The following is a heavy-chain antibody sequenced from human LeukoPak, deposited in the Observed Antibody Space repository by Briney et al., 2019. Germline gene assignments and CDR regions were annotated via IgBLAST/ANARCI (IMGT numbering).Heavy chain of an antibody. J-gene: IGHJ6*02. CDR1: GYTFTSYG. D-gene: IGHD4-11*01. CDR2: ISAYNGNT. V-gene: IGHV1-18*01. Sequence: ASVKVSCKASGYTFTSYGISWVRQAPGQGPEWMGWISAYNGNTNYAQKLQGRVTMTTDTSTSTAYMELRSLRSDDTAVYYCASSYSATPVTTRGVKIYYYYGMDVWGQGTTVTVSS. CDR3: ASSYSATPVTTRGVKIYYYYGMDV.